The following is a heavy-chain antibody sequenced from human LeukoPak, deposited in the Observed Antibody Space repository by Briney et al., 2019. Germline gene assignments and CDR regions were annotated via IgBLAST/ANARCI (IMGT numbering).Heavy chain of an antibody. D-gene: IGHD2-2*01. CDR2: IWFDGSTK. Sequence: GRSLRLSCAASGFTFSVYGMHWVRQAPGKGLEWVAVIWFDGSTKYYADSVKGRFTISRDNSKNTLYLQMNSLRAEDTAVYYCAKDHSVVVVVPAAPTGVSYWGQGTLVTVSS. CDR3: AKDHSVVVVVPAAPTGVSY. V-gene: IGHV3-33*06. CDR1: GFTFSVYG. J-gene: IGHJ4*02.